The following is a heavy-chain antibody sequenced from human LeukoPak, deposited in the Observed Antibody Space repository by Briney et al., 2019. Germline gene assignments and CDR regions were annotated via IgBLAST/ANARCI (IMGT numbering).Heavy chain of an antibody. J-gene: IGHJ5*02. V-gene: IGHV1-8*03. CDR3: ARDGRGSRSSWFDP. D-gene: IGHD3-10*01. CDR1: GYSFTNYD. Sequence: ASVTVSCKASGYSFTNYDINWLRQATGQGLAWMGWMNLKSGDTGYSQKFQGRVFITRDNSIKTAYMELSSLGSDDTAVYYCARDGRGSRSSWFDPWGQGTLVIVSS. CDR2: MNLKSGDT.